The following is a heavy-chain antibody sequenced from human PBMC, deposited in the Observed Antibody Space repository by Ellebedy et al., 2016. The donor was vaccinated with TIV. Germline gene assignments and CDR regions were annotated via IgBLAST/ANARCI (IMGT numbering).Heavy chain of an antibody. J-gene: IGHJ6*02. CDR2: IKNKGNNYAN. D-gene: IGHD3-10*01. Sequence: PGGSLSLSCAASGFTFSDSAIHWVRQAPGKGLEWVGRIKNKGNNYANAYSASVNGKFIISRDDWRNSAYLPMDSLKSADSAIYYCATRGETLAASVGLDVWGQGTTVIVSS. CDR3: ATRGETLAASVGLDV. V-gene: IGHV3-73*01. CDR1: GFTFSDSA.